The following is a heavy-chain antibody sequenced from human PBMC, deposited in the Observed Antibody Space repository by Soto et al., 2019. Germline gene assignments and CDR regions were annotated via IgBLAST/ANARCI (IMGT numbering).Heavy chain of an antibody. CDR1: GYTFTSYG. Sequence: ASVKVSCKASGYTFTSYGISWVRQAPGQGLERMGWISAYNGNTNYAQKLQGRVTMTTDISTSTAYMELRSLRSDDTAVYYCARDKGEGDFWSGYSYYGMDVWGQGTTVTVSS. CDR3: ARDKGEGDFWSGYSYYGMDV. D-gene: IGHD3-3*01. V-gene: IGHV1-18*01. CDR2: ISAYNGNT. J-gene: IGHJ6*02.